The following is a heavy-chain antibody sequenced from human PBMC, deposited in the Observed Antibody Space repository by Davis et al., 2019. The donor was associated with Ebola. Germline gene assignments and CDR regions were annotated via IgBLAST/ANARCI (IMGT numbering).Heavy chain of an antibody. J-gene: IGHJ6*02. CDR3: ARGYQLIRGSYNGMDV. CDR1: GGSFSGYY. V-gene: IGHV4-34*01. CDR2: INHSGST. D-gene: IGHD2-2*01. Sequence: MPSETLSLTCAVYGGSFSGYYWSWIRQPPGKGLEWIGEINHSGSTNYNPSLKSRVTISVDTSKNQFSLKLSSVTAADTAVYYCARGYQLIRGSYNGMDVWGQGTTVTVSS.